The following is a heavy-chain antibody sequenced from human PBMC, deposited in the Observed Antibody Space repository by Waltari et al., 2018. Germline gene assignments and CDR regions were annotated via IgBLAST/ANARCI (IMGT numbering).Heavy chain of an antibody. D-gene: IGHD3-3*01. CDR3: ALSSGVVKGYLDY. V-gene: IGHV3-53*02. CDR1: GFTISNNY. CDR2: FYGGGSS. J-gene: IGHJ4*02. Sequence: EVQLVESGGGLIQPGMSLRLSCAASGFTISNNYISWVRQAPGKGLEWVSVFYGGGSSYHADSVKGRFTVSRDASKNTVYLQMNSLTAEDTAVYYCALSSGVVKGYLDYWGQGTLVTVSS.